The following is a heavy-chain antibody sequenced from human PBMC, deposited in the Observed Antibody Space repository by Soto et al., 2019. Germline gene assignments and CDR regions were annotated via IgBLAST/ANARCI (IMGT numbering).Heavy chain of an antibody. CDR2: IHYRGST. CDR3: ARGGYDGGHFLHMHV. V-gene: IGHV4-59*02. D-gene: IGHD5-12*01. CDR1: CASVSSHF. J-gene: IGHJ6*03. Sequence: SETLSRTCTVSCASVSSHFWGCIRQPPWKGLEWIVYIHYRGSTDYNPSLKTRVAITKDTSKDQFSLSLASVIAADTAIYFCARGGYDGGHFLHMHVWATGITVTLSS.